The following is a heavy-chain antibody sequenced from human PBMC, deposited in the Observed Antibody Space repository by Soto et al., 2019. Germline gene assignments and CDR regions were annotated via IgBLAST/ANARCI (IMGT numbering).Heavy chain of an antibody. J-gene: IGHJ5*02. V-gene: IGHV3-9*01. CDR3: AKDTDDILTGYYKS. D-gene: IGHD3-9*01. Sequence: GGSLRLSCAASGFTFDDYAMHWVRQAPGKGLEWVSGISWNSGSIGYADSVKGRFTISRDNAKNSLYLQMNSLRAEDTALYYCAKDTDDILTGYYKSWGQGTLVTVSS. CDR2: ISWNSGSI. CDR1: GFTFDDYA.